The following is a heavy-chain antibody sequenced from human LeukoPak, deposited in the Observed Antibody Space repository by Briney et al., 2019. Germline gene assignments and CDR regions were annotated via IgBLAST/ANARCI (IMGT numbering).Heavy chain of an antibody. J-gene: IGHJ1*01. Sequence: ASVKVSCKASGYTFTSYYMHWVRQAPGQGLEWMGIINPSGGSTSYAQKFQGRVTMTRDTSTSTVYMELSSLRSEDTAVYYCATESDIVVVPAAIRRVAEYFQHWGQGTLVTVSS. D-gene: IGHD2-2*02. CDR3: ATESDIVVVPAAIRRVAEYFQH. V-gene: IGHV1-46*01. CDR1: GYTFTSYY. CDR2: INPSGGST.